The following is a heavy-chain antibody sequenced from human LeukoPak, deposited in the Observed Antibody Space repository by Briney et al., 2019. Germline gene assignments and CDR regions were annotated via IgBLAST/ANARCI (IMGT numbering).Heavy chain of an antibody. CDR2: IYTSGST. D-gene: IGHD6-19*01. J-gene: IGHJ6*02. CDR1: GGSISSYY. V-gene: IGHV4-4*07. CDR3: AREGIAVAGIVPEYYYGMDV. Sequence: SETLSLTCTVSGGSISSYYWSWIRQPAGKGLEWIGRIYTSGSTNYNPSLKSRVTMSVDTSKNQFSLKLSSVTAADTTVYHCAREGIAVAGIVPEYYYGMDVWGQGTTVTVSS.